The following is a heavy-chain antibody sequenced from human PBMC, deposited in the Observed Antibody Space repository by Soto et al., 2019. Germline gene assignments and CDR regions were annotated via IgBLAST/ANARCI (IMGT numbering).Heavy chain of an antibody. D-gene: IGHD3-3*01. J-gene: IGHJ5*02. V-gene: IGHV4-34*01. CDR2: INHSGST. Sequence: PSETLSLTCVISGGYFSANYWSWIRQSPGKGLEWLGEINHSGSTEYNPSLKSRVTISADSSKNQFSLTLTSVTAADTAVYYCATGGLFSSWGQGTLVTVSA. CDR3: ATGGLFSS. CDR1: GGYFSANY.